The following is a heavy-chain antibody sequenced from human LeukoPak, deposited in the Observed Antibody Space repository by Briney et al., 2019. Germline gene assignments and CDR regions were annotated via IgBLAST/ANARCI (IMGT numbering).Heavy chain of an antibody. CDR2: INHSGST. D-gene: IGHD2-2*01. Sequence: SETLSLTCAVYGGSFSGYYWSWIRQPPGKGLEWIGEINHSGSTNYNPSLKSRVTISVDTSKNQFSLKLSSVTAADTAVYYCATMPHETYYYYMDVWGKGTTVTVSS. CDR3: ATMPHETYYYYMDV. CDR1: GGSFSGYY. V-gene: IGHV4-34*01. J-gene: IGHJ6*03.